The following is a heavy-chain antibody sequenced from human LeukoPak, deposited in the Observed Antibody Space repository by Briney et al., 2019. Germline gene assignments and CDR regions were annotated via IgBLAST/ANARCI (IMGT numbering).Heavy chain of an antibody. J-gene: IGHJ3*02. D-gene: IGHD3-22*01. CDR3: ARAYYYASSAFDI. CDR1: GGSISSNTYY. CDR2: IYYGGST. Sequence: KPSETLSLTCTVSGGSISSNTYYWDWIRQPPGRGLECIGSIYYGGSTYYNPSLKSRVIISVDTSKNQFSLKLSSVTAADTAVYYCARAYYYASSAFDIWGQGTMVTDSS. V-gene: IGHV4-39*01.